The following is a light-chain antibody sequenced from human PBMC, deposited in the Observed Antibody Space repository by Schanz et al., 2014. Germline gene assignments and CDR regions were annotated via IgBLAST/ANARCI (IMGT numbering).Light chain of an antibody. CDR3: ATWDDSLSNWV. Sequence: QSVLTQPPSMSGAPGQRVTISCTGSSSNIGAGYDVHWYQQLPGTAPKLLIYGNSNRPSGVPDRFSGSKSGTSASLAISGLQSEDEADYYCATWDDSLSNWVFGGGTKLTVL. CDR1: SSNIGAGYD. J-gene: IGLJ3*02. CDR2: GNS. V-gene: IGLV1-40*01.